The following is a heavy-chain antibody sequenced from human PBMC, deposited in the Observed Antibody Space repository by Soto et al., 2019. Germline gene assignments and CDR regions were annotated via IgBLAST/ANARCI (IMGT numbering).Heavy chain of an antibody. CDR3: ARVGSCTSISCHPRDG. Sequence: PGWSLRLCCAASGFSCSNYGMNCVRQAPGKGLEWVAHISSSRTYIYYADSVKGRFTISRDNAKSALYLQINSLRAEDTAMYYCARVGSCTSISCHPRDGWGEGPT. CDR1: GFSCSNYG. CDR2: ISSSRTYI. J-gene: IGHJ6*02. D-gene: IGHD2-2*01. V-gene: IGHV3-21*01.